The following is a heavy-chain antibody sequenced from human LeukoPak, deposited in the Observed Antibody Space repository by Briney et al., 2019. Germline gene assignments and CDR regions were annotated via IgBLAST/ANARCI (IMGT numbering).Heavy chain of an antibody. CDR1: GGSISSSSYY. J-gene: IGHJ5*02. CDR3: ARRSGSSDGGFDP. CDR2: IHYSGST. Sequence: SETLSLTCTVSGGSISSSSYYWGWIRQPPGKGLEWIGSIHYSGSTYYNPSLKSRVTISIDTSKNQFSLKLSSVTAADTAVYYCARRSGSSDGGFDPWGQGTLVTVSS. V-gene: IGHV4-39*07. D-gene: IGHD6-6*01.